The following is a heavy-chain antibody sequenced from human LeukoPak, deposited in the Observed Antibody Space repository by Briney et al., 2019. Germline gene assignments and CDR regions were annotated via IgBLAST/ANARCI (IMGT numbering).Heavy chain of an antibody. CDR1: GFTFSSYA. V-gene: IGHV3-23*01. Sequence: GGSLKLSCAASGFTFSSYAMSWVRQAPGKGLEWVSAISGSGGSTYYADSVKGRFTISRDNSKNTLYLQMNSLRAEDTAVYYCAKDDWNWPILFDYWGQGTLVTVSS. CDR3: AKDDWNWPILFDY. D-gene: IGHD1-7*01. J-gene: IGHJ4*02. CDR2: ISGSGGST.